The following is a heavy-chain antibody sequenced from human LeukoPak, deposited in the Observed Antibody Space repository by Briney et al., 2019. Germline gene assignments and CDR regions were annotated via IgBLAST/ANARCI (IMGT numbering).Heavy chain of an antibody. D-gene: IGHD3-10*02. CDR2: IYYSGST. Sequence: PETLSLTCTVSGGSISSYYWSWIRQPPGKGLEWIGYIYYSGSTNYNPSLKSRVTISVDTSKNQFSLKLSSVTAADTAVYYCARDYLRGGFDYWGQGTLVTVSS. CDR3: ARDYLRGGFDY. CDR1: GGSISSYY. J-gene: IGHJ4*02. V-gene: IGHV4-59*01.